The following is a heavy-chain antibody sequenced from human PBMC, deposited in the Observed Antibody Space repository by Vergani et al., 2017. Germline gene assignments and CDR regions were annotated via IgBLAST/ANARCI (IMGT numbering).Heavy chain of an antibody. J-gene: IGHJ4*02. CDR3: AAGQSGAY. V-gene: IGHV3-48*03. CDR1: GFTFSSYE. D-gene: IGHD3-10*01. CDR2: ISSSGSTI. Sequence: VRLVGSGGGLVNPGGSLRLSCAASGFTFSSYEMNWVRPAPGKGLEWVSHISSSGSTIYYSDSVKGRFTISRDNAKNSLYLQMNSRRAEDTAVYYCAAGQSGAYWGQGTLVTVSS.